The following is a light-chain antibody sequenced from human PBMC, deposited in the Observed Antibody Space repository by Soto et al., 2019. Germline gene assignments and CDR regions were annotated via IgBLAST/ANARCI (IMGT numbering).Light chain of an antibody. Sequence: EIVLTQSPATLSLSAGERVTLSCRSSQSVDTMVAWYQQQVGRTPRLLIYETSSSATGVPSRFSGSGSGTDFTLTIRRLEPEDFAIYFCQVRSDWPPFKYTFGQGTKLEVK. J-gene: IGKJ2*01. CDR1: QSVDTM. CDR2: ETS. V-gene: IGKV3-11*01. CDR3: QVRSDWPPFKYT.